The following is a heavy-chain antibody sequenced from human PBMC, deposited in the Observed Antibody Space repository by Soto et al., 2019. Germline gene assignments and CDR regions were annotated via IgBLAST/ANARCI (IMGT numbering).Heavy chain of an antibody. J-gene: IGHJ4*02. V-gene: IGHV4-59*01. Sequence: WTWIRQPPGKGLEWIGYIFYTGTTHYNPSLKSRVTISIDMSKNQFSLRLTSVTAADTAVYYCAKEDDFWSGYVAYWGQGTLVTVSS. CDR3: AKEDDFWSGYVAY. D-gene: IGHD3-3*01. CDR2: IFYTGTT.